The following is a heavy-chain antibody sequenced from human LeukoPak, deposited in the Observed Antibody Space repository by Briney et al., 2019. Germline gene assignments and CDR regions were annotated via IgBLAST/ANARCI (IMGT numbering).Heavy chain of an antibody. CDR3: AKDGPLLWFGPTDA. V-gene: IGHV3-23*01. J-gene: IGHJ5*02. Sequence: GGSLRLSCVPSGFPFSTYGMSWVRQAPGKGLEWVAAVSSTGSGTYYPDSLKGRFIISRDNSQNTVFLQMSSLRPEDTAFYFCAKDGPLLWFGPTDAWGQGTLVTVSS. CDR1: GFPFSTYG. D-gene: IGHD3-10*01. CDR2: VSSTGSGT.